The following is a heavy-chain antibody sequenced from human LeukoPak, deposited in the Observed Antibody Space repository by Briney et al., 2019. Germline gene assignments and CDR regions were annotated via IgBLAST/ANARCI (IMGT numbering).Heavy chain of an antibody. CDR3: ARSVEMATIPLDY. Sequence: VGSLRLSCAASGFTFSSYGMHWVRQAPGKGLEWVAVIWYDGSNKYYADSVKGRFTISRDNSKNTLYLQMNSLRAEDTAVYYCARSVEMATIPLDYWGQGTLVTVSS. D-gene: IGHD5-24*01. J-gene: IGHJ4*02. CDR2: IWYDGSNK. V-gene: IGHV3-33*01. CDR1: GFTFSSYG.